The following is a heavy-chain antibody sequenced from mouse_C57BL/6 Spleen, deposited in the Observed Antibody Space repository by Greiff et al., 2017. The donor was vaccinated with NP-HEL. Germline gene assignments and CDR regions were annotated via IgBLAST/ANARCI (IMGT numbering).Heavy chain of an antibody. D-gene: IGHD2-4*01. V-gene: IGHV1-39*01. Sequence: EVKLMESGPELVKPGASVKISCKASGYSFTDYNMNWVKQSNGKSLEWIGVINPNYGTTSYNQKFKGKATLTVDQSSSTAYMQLNSLTSEDSAVYYGARGSQSQSYYDYGWYFDVWGTGTTVTVSS. CDR3: ARGSQSQSYYDYGWYFDV. CDR2: INPNYGTT. J-gene: IGHJ1*03. CDR1: GYSFTDYN.